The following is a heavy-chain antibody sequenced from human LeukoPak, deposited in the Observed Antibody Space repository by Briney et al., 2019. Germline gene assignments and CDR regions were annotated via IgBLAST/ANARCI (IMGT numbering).Heavy chain of an antibody. CDR1: GGSISSSSYY. CDR2: IYYSGST. D-gene: IGHD3-3*01. V-gene: IGHV4-39*07. J-gene: IGHJ6*03. Sequence: SETLSLTCTVSGGSISSSSYYWGWIRQPPGKGLEWIGSIYYSGSTHYNPSLKSRVTISVDTSKNQFSLKLSSVTAADTAVYYCARNSITIFGVVTPWYYYYYMDVWGKGTTVTVSS. CDR3: ARNSITIFGVVTPWYYYYYMDV.